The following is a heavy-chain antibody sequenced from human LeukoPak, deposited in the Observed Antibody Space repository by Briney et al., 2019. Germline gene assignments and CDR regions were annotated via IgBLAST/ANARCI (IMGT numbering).Heavy chain of an antibody. CDR1: GGTSSRDT. CDR3: ARGVKYYYDGSGYYLDY. J-gene: IGHJ4*02. Sequence: SVKVSCKASGGTSSRDTITWVRQAPGQGLEWMGGCIPIFGRANYAQNFQGRVMITADESTTTAYMELSSLQSEDTAVYYCARGVKYYYDGSGYYLDYWGQGTLVTVSS. V-gene: IGHV1-69*13. D-gene: IGHD3-22*01. CDR2: CIPIFGRA.